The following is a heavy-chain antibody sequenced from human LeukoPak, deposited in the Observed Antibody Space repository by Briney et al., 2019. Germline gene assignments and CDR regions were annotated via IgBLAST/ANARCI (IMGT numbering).Heavy chain of an antibody. CDR3: ATLRGVPAAIAGSYYYYYMDV. Sequence: ASVKVSCKVSGYTLTELSMHWVRQAPGKGLEWMGGFDPEDGETIYAQKFQGRVTMTEDTSTDTAYMELSSLRSEDTAVYYCATLRGVPAAIAGSYYYYYMDVWGKGTTVTISS. CDR2: FDPEDGET. J-gene: IGHJ6*03. V-gene: IGHV1-24*01. D-gene: IGHD2-2*01. CDR1: GYTLTELS.